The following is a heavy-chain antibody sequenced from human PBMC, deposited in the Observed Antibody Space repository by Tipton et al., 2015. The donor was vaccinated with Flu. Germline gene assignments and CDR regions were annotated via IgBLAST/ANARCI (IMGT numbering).Heavy chain of an antibody. D-gene: IGHD1-26*01. CDR1: GFTSSSYS. J-gene: IGHJ3*02. V-gene: IGHV3-21*01. CDR3: ARGLLWDVAGDDAFDI. CDR2: ISSSSSYI. Sequence: VQLVQSGGGLVKPGGSLRLSCAAPGFTSSSYSMNWVRQAPGKGLEWVSSISSSSSYIYYADPVKGRFTISRDDAKNSLYLQMNSLRAEDTAVYYCARGLLWDVAGDDAFDIWGQGTMVTVSS.